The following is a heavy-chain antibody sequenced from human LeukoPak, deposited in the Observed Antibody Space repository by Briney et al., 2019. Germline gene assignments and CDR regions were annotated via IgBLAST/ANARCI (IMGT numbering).Heavy chain of an antibody. V-gene: IGHV3-66*01. CDR2: IYSGGYT. J-gene: IGHJ5*02. CDR3: ARGKIGFDP. Sequence: GGSLRLSCAASAFTFSTYSMNWVRQAPGKGLEWVSIIYSGGYTEYEDSVKGRFAISRDDSKNTVFLQMNSLRVEDAAVYYCARGKIGFDPWGQGTLVTVSS. CDR1: AFTFSTYS.